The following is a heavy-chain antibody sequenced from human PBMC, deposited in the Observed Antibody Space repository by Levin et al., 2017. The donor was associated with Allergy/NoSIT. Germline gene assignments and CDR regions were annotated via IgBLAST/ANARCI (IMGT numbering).Heavy chain of an antibody. D-gene: IGHD4-17*01. V-gene: IGHV1-69*02. Sequence: GASVKVSCKASGGTFSSYTISWVRQAPGQGLEWMGRIIPILGIANYAQKFQGRVTITADKSTSTAYMELSSLRSEDTAVYYCARIYGDYAGFDPWGQGTLVTVSS. CDR1: GGTFSSYT. CDR2: IIPILGIA. CDR3: ARIYGDYAGFDP. J-gene: IGHJ5*02.